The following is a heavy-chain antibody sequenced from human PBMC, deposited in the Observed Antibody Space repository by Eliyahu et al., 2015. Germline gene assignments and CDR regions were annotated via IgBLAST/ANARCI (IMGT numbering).Heavy chain of an antibody. D-gene: IGHD1-14*01. J-gene: IGHJ3*02. Sequence: QVQVVESGGGLVKPGGSLRLSCVASGXTFSDFYMSWLRQAPGKGLEWIAYITDNGSPRYYADSVKGRFTISRDNAKKLLYLQMNSLRVEDTAVYYCARDAEIHAFHIWGQGTMVTVS. V-gene: IGHV3-11*01. CDR1: GXTFSDFY. CDR3: ARDAEIHAFHI. CDR2: ITDNGSPR.